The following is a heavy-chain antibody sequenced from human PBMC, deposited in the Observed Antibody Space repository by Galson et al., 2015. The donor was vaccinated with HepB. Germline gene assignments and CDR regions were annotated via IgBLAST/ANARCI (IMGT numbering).Heavy chain of an antibody. D-gene: IGHD3-10*01. CDR3: ARAGYYGSGSPRDYYYYYYMDV. CDR2: INTNTGNP. J-gene: IGHJ6*03. CDR1: GYTFTSYA. Sequence: SVKVSCKASGYTFTSYAMNWVRQAPGQGLEWMGWINTNTGNPTYAQGFTGRFVFSLDTSVSTAYLQISSLKAEDTAVYYCARAGYYGSGSPRDYYYYYYMDVWGKGTTVTVSS. V-gene: IGHV7-4-1*02.